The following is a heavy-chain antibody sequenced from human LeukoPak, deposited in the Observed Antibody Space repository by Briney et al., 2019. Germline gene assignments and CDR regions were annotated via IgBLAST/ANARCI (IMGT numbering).Heavy chain of an antibody. V-gene: IGHV4-34*01. J-gene: IGHJ4*02. CDR3: ARGPRITIFGVVITEGPYYFDY. Sequence: SETLSLTCAVYGGSFSGYYWSWIRQPPGKGLEWIGEINHSGSTNYNPSLNSRVTISVDTSKNQFSLKLSSVTAADTAVYYCARGPRITIFGVVITEGPYYFDYWGQGTLVTVSS. CDR1: GGSFSGYY. CDR2: INHSGST. D-gene: IGHD3-3*01.